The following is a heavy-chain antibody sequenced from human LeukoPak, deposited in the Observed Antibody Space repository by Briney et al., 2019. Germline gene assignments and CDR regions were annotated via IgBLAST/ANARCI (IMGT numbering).Heavy chain of an antibody. D-gene: IGHD3-22*01. CDR2: IYYIGST. CDR3: ARHDRSGYYRPLDY. V-gene: IGHV4-39*01. J-gene: IGHJ4*02. CDR1: GGSINSTNYY. Sequence: SETLSLTCTVSGGSINSTNYYWGWIRQPPGKGLEWIGSIYYIGSTYYTPSLRSRVTISVATSKNQFSLKLTSVTAADTAVYYCARHDRSGYYRPLDYWGQGTLVTVSS.